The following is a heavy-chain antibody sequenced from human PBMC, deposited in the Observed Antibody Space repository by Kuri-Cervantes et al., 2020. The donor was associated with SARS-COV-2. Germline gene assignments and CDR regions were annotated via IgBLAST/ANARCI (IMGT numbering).Heavy chain of an antibody. D-gene: IGHD1-26*01. Sequence: GESLKISCAASGFTFSDYYMSWIRQAPGKGLEWVSSISSSSSYIYYADSVKGRFTISRDNAKNSLYLQMNSLRTEDTAVYYCARDRRVGASRPTHFDYWGQGTLVTVSS. J-gene: IGHJ4*02. CDR2: ISSSSSYI. V-gene: IGHV3-11*06. CDR1: GFTFSDYY. CDR3: ARDRRVGASRPTHFDY.